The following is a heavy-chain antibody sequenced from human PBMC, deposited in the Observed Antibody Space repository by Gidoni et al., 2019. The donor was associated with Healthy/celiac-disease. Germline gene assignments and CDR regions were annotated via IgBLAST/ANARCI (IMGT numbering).Heavy chain of an antibody. CDR3: ARDPSVYDSSGYLNWFDP. CDR1: GFTFRSYA. J-gene: IGHJ5*02. D-gene: IGHD3-22*01. Sequence: QVQLVESGGGVVQPGRSLRLSCAASGFTFRSYAMHWVRQAPGKGLEWVAVISYDGSNKYYADSVKGRFTISRDNSKNTLYLQMNSLRAEDTAVYYCARDPSVYDSSGYLNWFDPWGQGTLVTVSS. CDR2: ISYDGSNK. V-gene: IGHV3-30-3*01.